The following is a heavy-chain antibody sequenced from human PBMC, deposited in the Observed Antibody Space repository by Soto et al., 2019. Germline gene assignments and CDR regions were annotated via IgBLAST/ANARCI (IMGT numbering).Heavy chain of an antibody. Sequence: GGSLRLSCAASGFTFSSYSMNWVRQAPGKGLEWVSYISSSSSTIYYADSVKGRFTISRDNAKNSLYLQMNSLRDEDTAVYYCARHPGCSGGSCYSGWYYGMDVWGQGTTVT. D-gene: IGHD2-15*01. CDR3: ARHPGCSGGSCYSGWYYGMDV. CDR2: ISSSSSTI. CDR1: GFTFSSYS. V-gene: IGHV3-48*02. J-gene: IGHJ6*02.